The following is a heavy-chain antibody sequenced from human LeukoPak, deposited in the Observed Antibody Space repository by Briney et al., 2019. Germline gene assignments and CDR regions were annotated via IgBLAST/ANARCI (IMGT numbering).Heavy chain of an antibody. CDR1: GGSISSYY. CDR3: GRGRGPTPILRYFD. CDR2: IYYSGST. D-gene: IGHD3-9*01. V-gene: IGHV4-59*01. Sequence: SETLSLTCTVSGGSISSYYWSWIRQPPGKGLEWIGYIYYSGSTNYNPSLKSRVTISVDTSKNQFSLKLSSVTAADTAVYYCGRGRGPTPILRYFDWFQGTLVTVSS. J-gene: IGHJ4*02.